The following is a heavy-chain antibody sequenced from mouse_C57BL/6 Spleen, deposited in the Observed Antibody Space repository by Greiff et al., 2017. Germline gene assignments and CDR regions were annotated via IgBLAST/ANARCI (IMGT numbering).Heavy chain of an antibody. J-gene: IGHJ3*01. D-gene: IGHD6-5*01. CDR1: GFNIKDDY. Sequence: EVQLQQSGAELVRPGASVKLSCTASGFNIKDDYMHWVKQRPEQGLEWIGWIDPENGDTEYASKFQGKATITADTSSNTAYLQLSSLTSEDTAVYYCTTRDAGFAYWGQGTLVTVSA. CDR2: IDPENGDT. V-gene: IGHV14-4*01. CDR3: TTRDAGFAY.